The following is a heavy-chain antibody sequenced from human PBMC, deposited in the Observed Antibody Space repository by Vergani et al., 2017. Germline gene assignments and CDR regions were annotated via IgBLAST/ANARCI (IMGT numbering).Heavy chain of an antibody. CDR3: ARDNYGDYYDSSGYYGFDY. Sequence: QVQLQESGPGLVKPSQTLSLTCTVSGGSISSGDYYWSWIRQPPGKGLEWIGYIYYSGSTYYNPSLQSRVTISVDTSKNQFSLKLSSVTAADTAVYYCARDNYGDYYDSSGYYGFDYWGQGTLVTVSS. D-gene: IGHD3-22*01. V-gene: IGHV4-30-4*01. J-gene: IGHJ4*02. CDR2: IYYSGST. CDR1: GGSISSGDYY.